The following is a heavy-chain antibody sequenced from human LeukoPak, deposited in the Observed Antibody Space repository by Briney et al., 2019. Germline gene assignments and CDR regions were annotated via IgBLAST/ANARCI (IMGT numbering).Heavy chain of an antibody. V-gene: IGHV4-4*07. CDR2: IYTSGST. Sequence: SETLSLSCTVSGGSISSYYWSWIRQPAGKGLEWIGRIYTSGSTNYNPSLKSRVTMSVDTSKNQFSLKLSSVTAADTAVYYCARLCGDYDILTGPDFDAFDIWGQGTMVTVSS. CDR1: GGSISSYY. D-gene: IGHD3-9*01. CDR3: ARLCGDYDILTGPDFDAFDI. J-gene: IGHJ3*02.